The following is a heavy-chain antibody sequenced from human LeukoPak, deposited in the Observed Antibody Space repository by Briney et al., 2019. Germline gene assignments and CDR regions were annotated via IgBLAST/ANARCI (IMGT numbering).Heavy chain of an antibody. J-gene: IGHJ4*02. D-gene: IGHD2-8*02. CDR3: ATYRQVLLPFES. V-gene: IGHV3-30*02. CDR1: GFTFSSYG. CDR2: IRSDGSNK. Sequence: GGSLRLSCAASGFTFSSYGIHWVRQAPGKGLEWVAFIRSDGSNKYYADSVKGRFTISRDNSKNTLYLQMNSLRADDTAIYYCATYRQVLLPFESWGQGTLVTVSS.